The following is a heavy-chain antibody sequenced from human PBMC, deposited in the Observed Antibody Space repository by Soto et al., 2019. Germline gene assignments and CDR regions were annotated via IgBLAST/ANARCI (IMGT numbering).Heavy chain of an antibody. D-gene: IGHD3-16*01. CDR2: IVVGSGNT. Sequence: SVKVSCKASGFTFSSSAVQWVRQARGQRLEWIGWIVVGSGNTNHAQKFQERVTITRDMSTSTAYMELSSLRSEDTAVYYCAADLIKWEPNYSHYGMDFWGQGTSVPVSS. J-gene: IGHJ6*02. CDR3: AADLIKWEPNYSHYGMDF. CDR1: GFTFSSSA. V-gene: IGHV1-58*01.